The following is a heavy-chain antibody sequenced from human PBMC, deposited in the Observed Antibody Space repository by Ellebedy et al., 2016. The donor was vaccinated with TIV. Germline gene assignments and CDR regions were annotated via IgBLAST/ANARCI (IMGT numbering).Heavy chain of an antibody. J-gene: IGHJ6*02. D-gene: IGHD3-16*01. V-gene: IGHV6-1*01. CDR1: GDSVSTDIG. CDR3: ARGWFGGGMGV. Sequence: SQTLSLTCVISGDSVSTDIGWNWIRQSPSRGLEWLGRTYYRSKWNHDYAVSLKSRITINPDTSKNQFSLQLNSVIPDDTAVYYCARGWFGGGMGVWGQGTTVTVSS. CDR2: TYYRSKWNH.